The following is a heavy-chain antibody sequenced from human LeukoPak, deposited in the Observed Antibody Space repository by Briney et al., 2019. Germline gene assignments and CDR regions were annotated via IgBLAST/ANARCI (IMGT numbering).Heavy chain of an antibody. J-gene: IGHJ4*02. V-gene: IGHV3-48*01. D-gene: IGHD5-18*01. CDR2: ISSSSGTI. Sequence: GGSLRLSCAASGVTFSSYSMNWVRQAPGKGLEWGSYISSSSGTIYYADSVKGRFTISRDNAKNSLYLQMNSLRAEDMAVYYCAREDGLTAPFDYWGQGTLVTVSS. CDR1: GVTFSSYS. CDR3: AREDGLTAPFDY.